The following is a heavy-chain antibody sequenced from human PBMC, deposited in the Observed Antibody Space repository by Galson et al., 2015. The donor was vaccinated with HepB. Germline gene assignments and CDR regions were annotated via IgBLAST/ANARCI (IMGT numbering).Heavy chain of an antibody. D-gene: IGHD1-26*01. CDR3: ARGGEWELLGNWFDP. CDR1: GGTFSSYA. CDR2: IIPIFGTA. V-gene: IGHV1-69*06. Sequence: SVKVSCKASGGTFSSYAISWVRQAPGQGLEWMGGIIPIFGTANYAQKFQGRVTITADKSTSTAYMELSSLRSEDTAVYYCARGGEWELLGNWFDPWGQGTLVTVSS. J-gene: IGHJ5*02.